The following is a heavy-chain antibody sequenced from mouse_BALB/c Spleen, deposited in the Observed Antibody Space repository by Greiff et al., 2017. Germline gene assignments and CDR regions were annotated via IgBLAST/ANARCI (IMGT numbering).Heavy chain of an antibody. CDR3: ARGGGNYDLDY. CDR1: GFSLTSYG. Sequence: VQLQESGPGLVAPSQSLSITCTVSGFSLTSYGVHWVRQPPGKGLEWLGVIWAGGSTNYNSALMSRLSISKDNSKSQVVLKMNSLQTDDTAMDYCARGGGNYDLDYWGQGTTVTVSS. V-gene: IGHV2-9*02. CDR2: IWAGGST. D-gene: IGHD2-1*01. J-gene: IGHJ2*01.